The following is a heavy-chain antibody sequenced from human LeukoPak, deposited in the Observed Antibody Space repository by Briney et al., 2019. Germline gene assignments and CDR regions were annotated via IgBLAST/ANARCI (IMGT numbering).Heavy chain of an antibody. CDR2: ISSGSSYI. CDR1: GFTFSSYS. CDR3: ARVGAKGGWYFDL. D-gene: IGHD3-10*01. Sequence: GGSLRLSCAASGFTFSSYSMNWVRQAPGKGLEWVSSISSGSSYIYYADSVKGRFTISRDNAKNSLHLQMNSLRADDTAVYYCARVGAKGGWYFDLWGRGTLVTVSS. V-gene: IGHV3-21*01. J-gene: IGHJ2*01.